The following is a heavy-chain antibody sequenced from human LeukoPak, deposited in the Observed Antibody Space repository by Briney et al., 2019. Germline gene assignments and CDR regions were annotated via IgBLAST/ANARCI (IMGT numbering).Heavy chain of an antibody. CDR3: VTDKGSGRFDY. J-gene: IGHJ4*02. D-gene: IGHD6-19*01. CDR2: IQTSGST. V-gene: IGHV4-4*07. Sequence: SETLCLTCTVSGGSISTYYWSWIRQSAGKGLEWIGRIQTSGSTNYNPSLKSRLTVSVDKLKNQFSLKLSSVTAADTAVYYCVTDKGSGRFDYWGQGSLVTVSS. CDR1: GGSISTYY.